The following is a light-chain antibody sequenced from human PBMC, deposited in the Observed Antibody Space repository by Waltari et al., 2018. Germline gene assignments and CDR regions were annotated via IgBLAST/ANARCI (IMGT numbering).Light chain of an antibody. CDR2: KDI. Sequence: SHELTQPPSVSVSLGQMARISCSGEALSTKYVYWYQQKPGQSPVLIIYKDIERPSGTPERVSGSSSGTVVTLTISGVQAEDEADYYCLSPDSGGTYWVFGGGTKLTVL. CDR1: ALSTKY. CDR3: LSPDSGGTYWV. V-gene: IGLV3-16*01. J-gene: IGLJ3*02.